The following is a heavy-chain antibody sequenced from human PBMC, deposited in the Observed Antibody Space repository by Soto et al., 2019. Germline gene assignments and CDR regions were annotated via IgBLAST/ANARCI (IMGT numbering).Heavy chain of an antibody. V-gene: IGHV3-9*01. CDR2: ISWNSGSI. D-gene: IGHD3-22*01. CDR3: AKDIFSYDSSGYLDY. J-gene: IGHJ4*02. CDR1: GFTFDDYA. Sequence: GGSLRLSCAASGFTFDDYAMYWVRQAPGKGLEWVSGISWNSGSIGYADSVKGRFTISRDNAKNSLYLQMNSLRAEDTALYYCAKDIFSYDSSGYLDYWGQGTLVTVSS.